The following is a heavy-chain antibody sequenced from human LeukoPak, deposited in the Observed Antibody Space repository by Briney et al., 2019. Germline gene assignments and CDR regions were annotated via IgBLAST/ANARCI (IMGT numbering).Heavy chain of an antibody. D-gene: IGHD3-10*01. CDR1: GYTFTSYD. CDR3: ARGRYGSGSYYIPQGFDP. Sequence: VASVKVSCKASGYTFTSYDTNWVRQATGQGLEWMGWMNPNSGNTGYAQKFQGRVTMTRNTSISTAYMELSSLRSEDTAVYYCARGRYGSGSYYIPQGFDPWGQGTLVTVSS. CDR2: MNPNSGNT. J-gene: IGHJ5*02. V-gene: IGHV1-8*01.